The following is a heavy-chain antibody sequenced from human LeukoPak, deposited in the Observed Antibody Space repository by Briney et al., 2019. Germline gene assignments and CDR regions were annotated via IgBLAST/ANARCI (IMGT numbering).Heavy chain of an antibody. CDR2: IIPIFGTA. D-gene: IGHD6-13*01. V-gene: IGHV1-69*06. CDR3: ARGEAAAVTSFDS. CDR1: GGTFSSYA. J-gene: IGHJ4*02. Sequence: SVKVSCKASGGTFSSYAISWVRQAPGQGLEWMGGIIPIFGTANYAQKFQGRVTITADKSTTTVYMELRSLRSEDTAVYYCARGEAAAVTSFDSWGLGTQVTVSS.